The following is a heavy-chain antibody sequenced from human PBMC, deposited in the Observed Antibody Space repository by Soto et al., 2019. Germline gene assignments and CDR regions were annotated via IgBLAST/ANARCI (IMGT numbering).Heavy chain of an antibody. CDR1: SGSISSSNW. D-gene: IGHD6-6*01. CDR3: AKMASGSSYFDY. J-gene: IGHJ4*02. V-gene: IGHV4-4*02. Sequence: PSETLSLTCTVSSGSISSSNWWIWVRQPPGKRLEWIGEVYHSGSTNYNPSLRSRVTISVDKSKNQFSLNMSSVTTADTAVYYCAKMASGSSYFDYWGQGTLVTVSS. CDR2: VYHSGST.